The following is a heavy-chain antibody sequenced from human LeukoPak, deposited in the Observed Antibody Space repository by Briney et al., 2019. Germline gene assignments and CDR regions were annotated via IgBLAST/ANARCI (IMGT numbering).Heavy chain of an antibody. V-gene: IGHV4-39*07. Sequence: SETLSLTCTVSGGSISSSSYYWGWIRQPPGKGLEWIGSIYHSGSTYYNPSLKSRVTISVDTSKNQFSLKLSSVTAADTAVYYCARVSSSWYNYYYYYYYMDVWGKGTTVTVSS. CDR3: ARVSSSWYNYYYYYYYMDV. CDR2: IYHSGST. J-gene: IGHJ6*03. D-gene: IGHD6-13*01. CDR1: GGSISSSSYY.